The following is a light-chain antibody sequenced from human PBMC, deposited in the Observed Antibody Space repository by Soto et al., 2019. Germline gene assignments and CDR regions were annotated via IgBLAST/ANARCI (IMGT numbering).Light chain of an antibody. CDR2: EGS. CDR3: CSYAGSSTFVV. J-gene: IGLJ2*01. Sequence: QSALTQPASVSGSPGQSITISCTGTSSDVGSYNLVSWYQQHPGKAPKLMIYEGSKRPSGVSNRFSGSKSGNTVSLTISGLQAEDDADYYCCSYAGSSTFVVFGGGTKVTVL. CDR1: SSDVGSYNL. V-gene: IGLV2-23*03.